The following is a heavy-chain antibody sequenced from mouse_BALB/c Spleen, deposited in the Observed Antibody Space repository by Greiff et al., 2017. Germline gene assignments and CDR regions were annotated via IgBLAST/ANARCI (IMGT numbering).Heavy chain of an antibody. CDR1: GYTFTSYW. CDR2: IYPGSGST. J-gene: IGHJ3*01. V-gene: IGHV1S22*01. CDR3: TAWFAY. Sequence: LKQPGSELVRPGASVKLSCKASGYTFTSYWMHWVKQRPGQGLEWIGNIYPGSGSTNYDEKFKSKATLTVDTSSSTAYMQLSSLTSEDSAVYYCTAWFAYWGQGTLVTVSA.